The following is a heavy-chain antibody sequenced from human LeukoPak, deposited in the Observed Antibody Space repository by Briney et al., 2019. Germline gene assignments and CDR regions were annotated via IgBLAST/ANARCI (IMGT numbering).Heavy chain of an antibody. CDR1: GGSISSYH. Sequence: PSETLSLTCTVSGGSISSYHWSWIRQPPGKGLEWIGYISNSGTTNYNPALKSRVTISRDTSKDQFSLKLSSVTAADTAVYYCARVARVWFGEGQLDHWGQGTLVTVSS. D-gene: IGHD3-10*01. CDR2: ISNSGTT. V-gene: IGHV4-59*01. CDR3: ARVARVWFGEGQLDH. J-gene: IGHJ4*02.